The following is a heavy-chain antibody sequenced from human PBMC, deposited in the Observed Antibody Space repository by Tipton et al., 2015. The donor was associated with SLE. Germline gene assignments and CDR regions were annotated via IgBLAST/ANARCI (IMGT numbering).Heavy chain of an antibody. D-gene: IGHD4-23*01. V-gene: IGHV4-59*01. J-gene: IGHJ3*02. Sequence: LRLSCTVSGGSISSYYWSWIRQPPGKGLEWIGYIYDSGSTNYNPSLKSRVTVSVDTSKNQFSLKLNSVTAADTAVYYCAISYGGDVFDIWGQGTMVTVSS. CDR2: IYDSGST. CDR1: GGSISSYY. CDR3: AISYGGDVFDI.